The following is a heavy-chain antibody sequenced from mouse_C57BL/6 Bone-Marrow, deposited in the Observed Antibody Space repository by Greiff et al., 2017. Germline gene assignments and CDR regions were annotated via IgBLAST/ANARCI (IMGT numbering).Heavy chain of an antibody. CDR3: ARSKGGYYSYYAMDY. J-gene: IGHJ4*01. V-gene: IGHV1-26*01. CDR2: INPNNGGT. Sequence: EVQLQQSGPELVKPGASVKISCKASGYTFTDYYMNWVKQSHGKSLEWIGDINPNNGGTSYNQKFKGKATLTVDTSSSTAYMELRSLTSEDSAVYYCARSKGGYYSYYAMDYWGKGTSVTVSS. CDR1: GYTFTDYY. D-gene: IGHD2-3*01.